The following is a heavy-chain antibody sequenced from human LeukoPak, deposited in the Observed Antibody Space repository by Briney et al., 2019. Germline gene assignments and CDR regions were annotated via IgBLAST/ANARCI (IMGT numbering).Heavy chain of an antibody. CDR3: AARRGAAAGTDYFDD. V-gene: IGHV3-9*03. CDR2: ISWKSGSI. J-gene: IGHJ4*02. CDR1: GFFVSIYG. Sequence: GGSLRLSCAASGFFVSIYGMHWVRHAPGKGLEWVSGISWKSGSIAYTDSVKGRFTISRDNAKYSLYLQMNSLRVEDMALYYCAARRGAAAGTDYFDDWGQGTLVTVSS. D-gene: IGHD6-13*01.